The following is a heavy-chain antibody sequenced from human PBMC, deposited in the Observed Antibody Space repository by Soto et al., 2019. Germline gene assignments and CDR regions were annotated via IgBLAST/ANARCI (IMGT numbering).Heavy chain of an antibody. CDR3: AKDRVGSSGTISGYYNY. J-gene: IGHJ4*02. V-gene: IGHV3-23*01. Sequence: GGSLRLSCAASGFTFSSYAMSGVRQAPGKGLEWVSAISGSGGSTYYADSVKGRFTISRDNSKNTLYLQMNSLRAEDTAVYYCAKDRVGSSGTISGYYNYWGQGTLVTVSS. CDR2: ISGSGGST. D-gene: IGHD3-22*01. CDR1: GFTFSSYA.